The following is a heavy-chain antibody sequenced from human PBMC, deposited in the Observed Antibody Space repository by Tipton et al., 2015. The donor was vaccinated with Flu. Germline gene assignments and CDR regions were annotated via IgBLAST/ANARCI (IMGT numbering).Heavy chain of an antibody. CDR1: GYNFIDHY. Sequence: QLVQSGAEVKKPGATVKISCKVSGYNFIDHYIHWVQQAPGKGLEWMGVVDPEDGETKYAEKFQGRVTITAETSTDTAYMELTSLTFEDTAVYYCARFTITTYHYYGLDVWGQGTTVTVSS. V-gene: IGHV1-69-2*01. CDR3: ARFTITTYHYYGLDV. CDR2: VDPEDGET. J-gene: IGHJ6*02. D-gene: IGHD1-14*01.